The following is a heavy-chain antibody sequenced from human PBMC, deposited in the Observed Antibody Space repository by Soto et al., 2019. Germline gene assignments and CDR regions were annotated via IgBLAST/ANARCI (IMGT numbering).Heavy chain of an antibody. V-gene: IGHV1-69*13. CDR3: ARDLYSSGCFDY. Sequence: ASVKVSCKASGGTFSSYAISWVRQAPGQGLEWMGGIIPIFGTANYAQKFQGRVTITADESTSTAYMGLSSLRSEDTAVYYCARDLYSSGCFDYWGQGTLVTVSS. CDR1: GGTFSSYA. J-gene: IGHJ4*02. D-gene: IGHD6-19*01. CDR2: IIPIFGTA.